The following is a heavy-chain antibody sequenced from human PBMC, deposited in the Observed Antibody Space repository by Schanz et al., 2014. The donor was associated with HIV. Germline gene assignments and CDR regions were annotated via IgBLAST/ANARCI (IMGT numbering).Heavy chain of an antibody. Sequence: QVQLVQSGAEVKKPGASVKVSCKASGYSFTSHGISWVRQAPGQGLEWMGWTSAYNGNTNYAQKLQGRVTMSTDTSTSTAYMELRSLRSDDTAVYYCARDFSGWTEFDYWGQGTLVTVSP. CDR3: ARDFSGWTEFDY. D-gene: IGHD6-19*01. CDR2: TSAYNGNT. CDR1: GYSFTSHG. J-gene: IGHJ4*02. V-gene: IGHV1-18*01.